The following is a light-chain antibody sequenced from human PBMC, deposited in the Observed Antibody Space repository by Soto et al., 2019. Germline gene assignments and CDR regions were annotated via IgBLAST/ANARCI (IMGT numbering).Light chain of an antibody. J-gene: IGKJ1*01. CDR1: QSVSSN. CDR3: QQYNNWPRP. CDR2: GAS. V-gene: IGKV3-15*01. Sequence: EIVMTQSPATLSVSPGERATLSCRASQSVSSNLAWYQQKPGQAPRLLIYGASTRATGIPARFSGSGSGIEFTLTISSLQSEDFAVYYCQQYNNWPRPFGQGTKVEIK.